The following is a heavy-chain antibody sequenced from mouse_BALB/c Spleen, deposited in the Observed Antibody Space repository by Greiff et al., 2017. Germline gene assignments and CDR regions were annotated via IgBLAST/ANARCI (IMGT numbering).Heavy chain of an antibody. CDR3: AKGGWLGMDY. D-gene: IGHD2-3*01. CDR2: IWGGGST. J-gene: IGHJ4*01. Sequence: VKLVESGPGLVAPSQSLSITCTVSGFSLSRYSVHWVRQPPGKGLEWLGMIWGGGSTDYNSALKSRLSISKDNSKSQVFLKMNSLQTDDTATYYCAKGGWLGMDYWGQGTSVTVSS. V-gene: IGHV2-6-4*01. CDR1: GFSLSRYS.